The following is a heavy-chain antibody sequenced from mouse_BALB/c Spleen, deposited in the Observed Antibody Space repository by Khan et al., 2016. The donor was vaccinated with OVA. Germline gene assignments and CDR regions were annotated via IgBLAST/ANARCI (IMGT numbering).Heavy chain of an antibody. V-gene: IGHV2-5*01. CDR1: GYSLTSYG. CDR3: AKMLVYGMDY. CDR2: IWRGGSR. Sequence: QVQLKESGPGLVQPSQSLSITCTVSGYSLTSYGVHWVRQSPGKGLEWLGVIWRGGSRDYNAAFMSRLSITKDNSPTHVYFKMDRMQAADTAIYYCAKMLVYGMDYWGQGTSVTVSS. J-gene: IGHJ4*01.